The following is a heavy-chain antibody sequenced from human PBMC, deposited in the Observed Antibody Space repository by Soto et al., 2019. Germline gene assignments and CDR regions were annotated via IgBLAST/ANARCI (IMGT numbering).Heavy chain of an antibody. CDR3: AREAGFCSRTSCYRRAFDT. J-gene: IGHJ3*02. Sequence: EVQLVESGGDLVQPGGSLRLSCAASGFTFSGHWMHWVRQVPGKGLEWVSRINTDGGSSSYADSVKGRFTIFRGNAKNTLYLQMNGLRAEDTSVYFCAREAGFCSRTSCYRRAFDTWGQGTTVTVSS. V-gene: IGHV3-74*03. D-gene: IGHD2-2*01. CDR2: INTDGGSS. CDR1: GFTFSGHW.